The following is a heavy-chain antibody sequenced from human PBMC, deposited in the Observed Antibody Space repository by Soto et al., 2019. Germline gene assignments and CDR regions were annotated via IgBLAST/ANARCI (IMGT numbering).Heavy chain of an antibody. V-gene: IGHV1-69*06. D-gene: IGHD2-15*01. J-gene: IGHJ4*02. CDR2: IIPIFGTA. Sequence: QVQLVQSGAEVKKPGSSVKVSCKASGGTFSSYAISWVRQAPGQGLEWMGGIIPIFGTANYAQKCQGRVTITADKSTSTAYMELSSLRSEDTAVDYCARDPVGYCSGGSCGKFYYWGQVTLVTVAT. CDR1: GGTFSSYA. CDR3: ARDPVGYCSGGSCGKFYY.